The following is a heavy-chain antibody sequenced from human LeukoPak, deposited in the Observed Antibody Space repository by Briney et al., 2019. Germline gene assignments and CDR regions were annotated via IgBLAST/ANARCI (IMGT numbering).Heavy chain of an antibody. J-gene: IGHJ4*02. Sequence: GGSLRLSCAASGFSLSGYWMSCVRQAPGKGLEWVANVKKDEGSEKYYADSVTGRFTISRDNAKNSLYLQMNSLRVEDTAVYYCVRDFIYSTGWGQGTLVTVSS. CDR1: GFSLSGYW. CDR2: VKKDEGSEK. D-gene: IGHD5-18*01. CDR3: VRDFIYSTG. V-gene: IGHV3-7*03.